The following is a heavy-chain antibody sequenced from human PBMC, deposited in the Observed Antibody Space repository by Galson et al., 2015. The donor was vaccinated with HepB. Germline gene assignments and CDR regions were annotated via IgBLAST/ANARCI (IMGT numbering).Heavy chain of an antibody. CDR1: GFTFSSYA. CDR2: ISSSSSYI. J-gene: IGHJ4*02. CDR3: ARADDSSGWYGPPGFDY. Sequence: SLRLSCAASGFTFSSYAMSWVRQAPGKGLEWVSSISSSSSYIYYADSVKGRFTISRDNAKNSLYLQMNSLRDEDTAVYYCARADDSSGWYGPPGFDYWGQGTLVTVSS. D-gene: IGHD6-19*01. V-gene: IGHV3-21*01.